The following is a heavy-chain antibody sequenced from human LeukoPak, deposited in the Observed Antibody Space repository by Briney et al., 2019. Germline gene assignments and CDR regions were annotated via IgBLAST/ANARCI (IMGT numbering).Heavy chain of an antibody. CDR2: IHPNSGVT. D-gene: IGHD3-10*01. CDR3: ARGIGSGSYGRFDP. J-gene: IGHJ5*02. CDR1: GYTFTDYY. Sequence: GASVKVSCKASGYTFTDYYMHWVRQAPGQGLEWMGWIHPNSGVTNYAQKFQGRVTMTRDPSISTSYMELSRLTSDDTAVYYCARGIGSGSYGRFDPWGQGTLVTVSS. V-gene: IGHV1-2*02.